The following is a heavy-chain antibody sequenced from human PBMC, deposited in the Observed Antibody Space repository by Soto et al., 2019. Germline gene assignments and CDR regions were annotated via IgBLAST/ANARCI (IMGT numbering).Heavy chain of an antibody. J-gene: IGHJ5*02. V-gene: IGHV4-30-2*01. Sequence: SETLSLTCAVSGGSISSGGYSWSWIRQPPGKGLEWIGYIYHSGSTYYNPSLKSRVTISVDRSKNQFSLKLSSVTAADTAGYYCARARYDFWSGYYATNWFDPWGQGTLVTSPQ. CDR1: GGSISSGGYS. CDR3: ARARYDFWSGYYATNWFDP. CDR2: IYHSGST. D-gene: IGHD3-3*01.